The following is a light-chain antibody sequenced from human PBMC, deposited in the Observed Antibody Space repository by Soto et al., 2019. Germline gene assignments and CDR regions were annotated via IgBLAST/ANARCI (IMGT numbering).Light chain of an antibody. J-gene: IGKJ2*01. V-gene: IGKV3-11*01. CDR3: QQRYNWPNT. CDR1: QSVGTY. Sequence: EIVLTQSPATLSLSPGERATLSCRASQSVGTYLAWYQHNPGQAPRLLIYDASNMATGSPARFSGSGSGTDFTLTISSPEPDDVAVYYCQQRYNWPNTFGQGTKLEIQ. CDR2: DAS.